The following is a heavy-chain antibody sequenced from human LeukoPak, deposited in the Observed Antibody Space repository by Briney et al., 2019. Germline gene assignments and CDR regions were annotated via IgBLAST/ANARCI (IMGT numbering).Heavy chain of an antibody. Sequence: AXXKVSCKASGYTFTSYGISWVRQAPGQGLEWMGWISAYNGKTNYAQKLQGRVTMTTDTSTSTAYMELRSLRSDDTPVYYCARDLGITSAYYYYYMDVCGKGTTVTVSS. J-gene: IGHJ6*03. CDR1: GYTFTSYG. CDR3: ARDLGITSAYYYYYMDV. CDR2: ISAYNGKT. V-gene: IGHV1-18*01. D-gene: IGHD1-14*01.